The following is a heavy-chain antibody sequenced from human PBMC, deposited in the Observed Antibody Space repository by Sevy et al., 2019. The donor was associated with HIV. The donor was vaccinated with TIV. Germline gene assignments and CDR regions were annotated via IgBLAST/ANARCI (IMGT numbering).Heavy chain of an antibody. CDR2: IYPGDSGT. Sequence: GESLKISCKGSGYSCTSYWIGWVRQMPGKGLEWMGIIYPGDSGTRYSPSFQGQVTISAAKSISTAYLQWRSLKASDTAMYYCARRPYSSLFYYFDYWGQGTLVTVSS. CDR3: ARRPYSSLFYYFDY. D-gene: IGHD6-13*01. J-gene: IGHJ4*02. CDR1: GYSCTSYW. V-gene: IGHV5-51*01.